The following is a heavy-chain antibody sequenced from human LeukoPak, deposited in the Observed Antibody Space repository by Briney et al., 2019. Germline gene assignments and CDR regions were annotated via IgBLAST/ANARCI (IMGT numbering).Heavy chain of an antibody. CDR1: GGSISSYY. D-gene: IGHD6-13*01. CDR2: IYYSGST. Sequence: SETLSLTCTVSGGSISSYYWSWIRQPPGKGLEWIGYIYYSGSTNYNPSLKSRVTISVDTSKNQFSLKLSSVTAADTAVHYCARGLKQQLVPFDYWGQGTLVTVSS. V-gene: IGHV4-59*01. CDR3: ARGLKQQLVPFDY. J-gene: IGHJ4*02.